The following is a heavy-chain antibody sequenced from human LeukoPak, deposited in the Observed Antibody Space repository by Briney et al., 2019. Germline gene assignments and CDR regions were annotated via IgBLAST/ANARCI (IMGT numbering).Heavy chain of an antibody. CDR1: GCTFSSYW. CDR2: IKQDGSEK. D-gene: IGHD2-15*01. V-gene: IGHV3-7*01. CDR3: ARDGYCSGGSCYSGLVY. J-gene: IGHJ4*02. Sequence: GGSLRLSCAASGCTFSSYWMSWVRQAPGKGLEWVAKIKQDGSEKYYVASVKGLFTISRDNAKNSLYLQMNSLRAEDTAVYYCARDGYCSGGSCYSGLVYWGQGTLVTVSS.